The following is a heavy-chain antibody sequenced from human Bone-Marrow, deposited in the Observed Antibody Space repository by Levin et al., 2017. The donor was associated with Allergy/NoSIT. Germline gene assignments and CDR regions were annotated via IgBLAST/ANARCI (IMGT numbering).Heavy chain of an antibody. Sequence: GESLKISCAASGFTFSSYTMSWVRQAPGKGLEWLSFIAGSGGSTHYADSVKGRFTISRDNPKNTLYRQMNSLRAEDTAVYYCVSYRDGPYVHIADWGQGTLVTVSS. J-gene: IGHJ4*02. CDR2: IAGSGGST. V-gene: IGHV3-23*01. CDR3: VSYRDGPYVHIAD. CDR1: GFTFSSYT. D-gene: IGHD3-10*02.